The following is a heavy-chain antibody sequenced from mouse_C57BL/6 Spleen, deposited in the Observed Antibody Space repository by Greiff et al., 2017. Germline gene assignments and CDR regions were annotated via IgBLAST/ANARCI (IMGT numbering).Heavy chain of an antibody. J-gene: IGHJ3*01. CDR2: IDPSDSYT. Sequence: VQLQQPGAELVRPGTSVKLSCKASGYTFTSYWMHWVKQRPGQGLEWIGVIDPSDSYTNYNQKFKGKATLTVDTSSSTAYMQLSSLTSEDSAVYYCARSLGYGSSYEAYWGQGTLVTVSA. CDR3: ARSLGYGSSYEAY. CDR1: GYTFTSYW. D-gene: IGHD1-1*01. V-gene: IGHV1-59*01.